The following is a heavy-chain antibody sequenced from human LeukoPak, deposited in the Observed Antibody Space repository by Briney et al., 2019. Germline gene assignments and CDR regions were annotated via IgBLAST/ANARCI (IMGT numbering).Heavy chain of an antibody. D-gene: IGHD1-26*01. CDR2: IIPIFGTA. V-gene: IGHV1-69*13. CDR1: GYTFTGYY. J-gene: IGHJ4*02. CDR3: ARDRSGSRAIDY. Sequence: GASVKVSCKASGYTFTGYYMHWVRQAPGQGLEWMGGIIPIFGTANYAQKFQGRVTITADESTSTAYMELSSLRSEDTAVYYCARDRSGSRAIDYWGQGTLVTVSS.